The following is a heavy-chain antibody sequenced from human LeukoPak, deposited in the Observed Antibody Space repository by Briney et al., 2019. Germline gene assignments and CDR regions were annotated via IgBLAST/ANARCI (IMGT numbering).Heavy chain of an antibody. CDR1: GFTFSSYS. J-gene: IGHJ5*02. Sequence: GGSLRLPCAASGFTFSSYSMNWVRQAPGKGLEWVSYISSSSSTIYYADSVKGRFTISRDNSKNTLYLQMNSLRAEDTAVYYCARAGGSSGPNNWFDPWGQGTLVTVSS. CDR2: ISSSSSTI. CDR3: ARAGGSSGPNNWFDP. D-gene: IGHD1-26*01. V-gene: IGHV3-48*01.